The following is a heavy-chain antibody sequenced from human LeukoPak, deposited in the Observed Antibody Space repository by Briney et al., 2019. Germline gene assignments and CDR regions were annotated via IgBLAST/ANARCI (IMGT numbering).Heavy chain of an antibody. CDR2: ISGSSGII. CDR1: GFTFNTYP. J-gene: IGHJ4*02. CDR3: AKVGSPKHDFWSGYYLIS. V-gene: IGHV3-48*01. D-gene: IGHD3-3*01. Sequence: GGSLRLSCAASGFTFNTYPMTWVRRAPGKGLEWVSYISGSSGIIDYADSVRGRFTISRDNAKNSLYLQMNSLRAEDTAVYYCAKVGSPKHDFWSGYYLISWGQGTLVTVSS.